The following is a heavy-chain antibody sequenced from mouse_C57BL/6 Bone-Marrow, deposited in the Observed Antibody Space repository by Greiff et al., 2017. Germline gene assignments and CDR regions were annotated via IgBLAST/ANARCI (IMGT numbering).Heavy chain of an antibody. D-gene: IGHD1-1*01. Sequence: QVQLQQSGAELARPGASVKLSCKASGYTFTSYGISWVKQRTGQGLEWIGEIYPRSGNTYYNEKFQGKATMTADKSSSTAYMELRSLTSEDSAVXFCSRCYYGSSHYWGQGTTLTVSS. J-gene: IGHJ2*01. V-gene: IGHV1-81*01. CDR1: GYTFTSYG. CDR2: IYPRSGNT. CDR3: SRCYYGSSHY.